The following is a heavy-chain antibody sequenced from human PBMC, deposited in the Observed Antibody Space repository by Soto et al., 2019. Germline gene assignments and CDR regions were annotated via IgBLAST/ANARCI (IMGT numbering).Heavy chain of an antibody. CDR2: IEPSDSST. J-gene: IGHJ5*02. Sequence: GESLKISCQASGYSFGIYSISWVRQVPGKGLEWVGKIEPSDSSTIYSPPFQGHVTISVDKSINTAYLQWRSLRASDTAMYFCAILNYFDPWGQGSLVTAPQ. CDR3: AILNYFDP. D-gene: IGHD4-4*01. V-gene: IGHV5-10-1*01. CDR1: GYSFGIYS.